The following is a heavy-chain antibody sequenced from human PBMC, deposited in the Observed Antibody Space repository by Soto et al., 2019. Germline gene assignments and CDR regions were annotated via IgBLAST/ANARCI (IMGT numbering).Heavy chain of an antibody. V-gene: IGHV4-30-4*01. CDR1: GGSISSGDYY. Sequence: SETLSLTCTVSGGSISSGDYYWSWIRQPPGKGLEWIGYIYYSGSTYYNPSLKSRVTISVDTSKNQFSLKLSSVTAADTAVYYCARGYMYYDSSGYSPSYGMDVWGQGTKVTVSS. D-gene: IGHD3-22*01. CDR2: IYYSGST. J-gene: IGHJ6*02. CDR3: ARGYMYYDSSGYSPSYGMDV.